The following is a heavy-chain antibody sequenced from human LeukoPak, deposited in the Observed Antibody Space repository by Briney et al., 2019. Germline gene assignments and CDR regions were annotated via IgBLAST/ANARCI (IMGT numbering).Heavy chain of an antibody. CDR3: ARVGYSYTLFDP. J-gene: IGHJ5*02. Sequence: SETLSLTCAVYGVSFSGYYWSWIRQPPGKGLEWIGEINHSGSTNYNPSLKSRVTISVDTSKNQFSLKLSSVTAADTAVYYCARVGYSYTLFDPWGQGTLVTVSS. V-gene: IGHV4-34*01. D-gene: IGHD5-18*01. CDR1: GVSFSGYY. CDR2: INHSGST.